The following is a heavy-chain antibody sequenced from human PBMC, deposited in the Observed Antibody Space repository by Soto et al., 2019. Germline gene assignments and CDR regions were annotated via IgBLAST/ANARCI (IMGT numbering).Heavy chain of an antibody. CDR1: GYTFTSYG. J-gene: IGHJ6*02. D-gene: IGHD6-13*01. V-gene: IGHV1-18*01. CDR2: ISAYNGNT. CDR3: AREGRSGAAAGTPLRRYYAYGMDV. Sequence: QVQLVQSGAEVKKPGASVKVSCKASGYTFTSYGISWVRQAPGQGLEWMGWISAYNGNTNYAKKLQGRVTMTTDTSTSTAYMEIRSLRSDDTAVYYCAREGRSGAAAGTPLRRYYAYGMDVWGQGTTVTVSS.